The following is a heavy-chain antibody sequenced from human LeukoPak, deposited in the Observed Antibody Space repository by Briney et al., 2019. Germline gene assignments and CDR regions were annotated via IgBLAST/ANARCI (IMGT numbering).Heavy chain of an antibody. V-gene: IGHV1-58*02. Sequence: GASVKVSCKASGFTFTSSAMQWVRQARGQRLEWIGWIVVGSGNTNYAQKFQERVTITRDMSTSTAYMELSSLRSEDTAVYYCAAGDIKDYSSSWYSIPFDPWGQGTLVTVSS. J-gene: IGHJ5*02. CDR1: GFTFTSSA. CDR2: IVVGSGNT. D-gene: IGHD6-13*01. CDR3: AAGDIKDYSSSWYSIPFDP.